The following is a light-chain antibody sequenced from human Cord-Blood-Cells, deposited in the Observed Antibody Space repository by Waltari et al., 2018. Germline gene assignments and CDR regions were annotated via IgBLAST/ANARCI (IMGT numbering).Light chain of an antibody. CDR3: QSYDSSLSGWV. J-gene: IGLJ3*02. V-gene: IGLV1-40*01. Sequence: QSVLTQPPSVSGAPGQRVTIPCTGSSSNIGAGYDVPWYQQLPGTAPNLLIYGNSNPPSGFPYRFAGSKSGTSASLSITGLQAEDEADYYCQSYDSSLSGWVFGGGTKLTVL. CDR1: SSNIGAGYD. CDR2: GNS.